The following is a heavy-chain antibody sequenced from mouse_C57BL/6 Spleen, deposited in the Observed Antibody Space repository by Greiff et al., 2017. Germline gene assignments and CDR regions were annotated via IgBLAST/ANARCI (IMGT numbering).Heavy chain of an antibody. CDR3: ARAEGTGAWFAY. J-gene: IGHJ3*01. V-gene: IGHV1-55*01. CDR2: IYPGSGST. D-gene: IGHD2-14*01. CDR1: GYTFTSYW. Sequence: VQLQQPGAELVKPGASVKMSCKASGYTFTSYWITWVKQRPGQGLEWIGDIYPGSGSTNYNEKFKSKATLTVDTSSSTAYMQLSSLTSEDSAVYYCARAEGTGAWFAYWGQGTLVTVSA.